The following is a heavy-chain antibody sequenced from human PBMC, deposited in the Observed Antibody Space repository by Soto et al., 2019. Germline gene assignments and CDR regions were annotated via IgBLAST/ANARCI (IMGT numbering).Heavy chain of an antibody. V-gene: IGHV1-18*01. CDR1: VYTFTSYG. CDR2: FCAYNVNT. D-gene: IGHD4-17*01. Sequence: QVQLVQSGAEVMKPGASVKVSCKASVYTFTSYGISWVRQAPGQGLECMGWFCAYNVNTNYAQKLKGRVTMTTDTSTSTAYMELRSLRSDDTAVYYCARDVHGDPYYWGQGALGTVAS. CDR3: ARDVHGDPYY. J-gene: IGHJ4*02.